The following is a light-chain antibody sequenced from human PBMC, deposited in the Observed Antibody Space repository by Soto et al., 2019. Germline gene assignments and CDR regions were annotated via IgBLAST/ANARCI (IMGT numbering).Light chain of an antibody. CDR3: SSYTRRSTLVV. CDR1: SSDVGGYNL. J-gene: IGLJ3*02. Sequence: QSALTQPASVSGSPGQSITISCTGTSSDVGGYNLVSWYQHHPGKAPKLMIYDVSNRPSGVSNRFSGSKSGNTASLTISGLQAEDEADYYCSSYTRRSTLVVFGGGTKVTVL. CDR2: DVS. V-gene: IGLV2-14*03.